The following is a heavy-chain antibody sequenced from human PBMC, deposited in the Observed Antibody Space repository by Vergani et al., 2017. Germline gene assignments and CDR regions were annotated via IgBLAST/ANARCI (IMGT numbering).Heavy chain of an antibody. CDR3: ARLRIAAAGVLDY. V-gene: IGHV4-34*01. Sequence: QVQLQQWGAGLLKPSETLSLTCAVYGGSFSGYYWSWIRQPPGKGLEWIGEINHSGSTNYNPSLKSRVTISVDTSKNQFSLKLSSVTAAETAVYYCARLRIAAAGVLDYWGQGTLVTVSS. CDR2: INHSGST. CDR1: GGSFSGYY. D-gene: IGHD6-13*01. J-gene: IGHJ4*02.